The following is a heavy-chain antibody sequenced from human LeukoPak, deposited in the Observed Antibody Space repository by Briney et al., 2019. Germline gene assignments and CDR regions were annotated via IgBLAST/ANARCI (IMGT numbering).Heavy chain of an antibody. D-gene: IGHD6-13*01. CDR2: MNPNSGNT. J-gene: IGHJ5*02. CDR3: GRGGRAAAGPFAP. Sequence: WASVKVSCKASGYTFTSYDINWVRQATGQGLEWMGWMNPNSGNTGYAQKFQGRVTMTRNTSISTAYMELSSLRSEDTAVYYCGRGGRAAAGPFAPWGQGTLVTVSS. CDR1: GYTFTSYD. V-gene: IGHV1-8*01.